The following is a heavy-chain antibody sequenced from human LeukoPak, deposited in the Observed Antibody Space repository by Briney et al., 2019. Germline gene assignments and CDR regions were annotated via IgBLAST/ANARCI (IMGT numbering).Heavy chain of an antibody. V-gene: IGHV4-59*08. CDR1: GGSISSYY. CDR2: IYYSGST. D-gene: IGHD3-22*01. J-gene: IGHJ3*02. Sequence: SETLSLTCTVSGGSISSYYWSWIRQPAGKGLEWIGYIYYSGSTNYNPSLKSRVTISVDTSKNQFSLKLSSVTAADTAVYYCARQRYYYDSSGYSDAFDIWGQGTMVTVSS. CDR3: ARQRYYYDSSGYSDAFDI.